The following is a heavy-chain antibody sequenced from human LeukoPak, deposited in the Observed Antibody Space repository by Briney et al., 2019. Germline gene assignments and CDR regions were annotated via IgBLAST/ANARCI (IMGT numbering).Heavy chain of an antibody. CDR2: MSYDGSNE. D-gene: IGHD2-15*01. Sequence: GGSLRLSCAASGFTFSKYGMHWVRQAPGRGLEWVALMSYDGSNEYYADSVKGRFTISRDNSKNTLYLQVNSLRAEDTAIYYCAKDRVCSGGSCYFDYWGQGTLVTVSS. CDR3: AKDRVCSGGSCYFDY. J-gene: IGHJ4*02. CDR1: GFTFSKYG. V-gene: IGHV3-30*18.